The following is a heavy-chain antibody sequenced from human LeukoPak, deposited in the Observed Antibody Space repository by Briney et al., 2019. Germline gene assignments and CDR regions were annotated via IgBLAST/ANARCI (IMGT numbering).Heavy chain of an antibody. CDR3: ARDHNYHFDY. J-gene: IGHJ4*02. V-gene: IGHV3-48*02. CDR1: GFTFSAYS. D-gene: IGHD1-1*01. CDR2: IGISSGAV. Sequence: GGSLRLSCAASGFTFSAYSLNWVRQAPGEGLEWLAYIGISSGAVYYADSVKGRFTISRDAAKNSLYLQMNSLRDEDTVVYYCARDHNYHFDYWGQGTLVTVSS.